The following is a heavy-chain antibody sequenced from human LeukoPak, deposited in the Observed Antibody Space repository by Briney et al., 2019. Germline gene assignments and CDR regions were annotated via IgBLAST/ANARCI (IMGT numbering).Heavy chain of an antibody. Sequence: PSETLSLTCTVSGGSISSYYWSWIRQPPGKGLEWIGYIYYSGSTNYNPSLKSRVTISVDTSKNQFSLKLSSVTAADTAVYYCARQGAYCSSTSCYSAYYGMDVWGQGTTVTASS. V-gene: IGHV4-59*08. CDR1: GGSISSYY. D-gene: IGHD2-2*01. CDR3: ARQGAYCSSTSCYSAYYGMDV. CDR2: IYYSGST. J-gene: IGHJ6*02.